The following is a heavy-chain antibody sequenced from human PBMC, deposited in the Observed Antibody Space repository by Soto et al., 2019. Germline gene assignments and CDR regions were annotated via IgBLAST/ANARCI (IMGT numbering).Heavy chain of an antibody. CDR3: AREGSIVVVPAAMGFDY. V-gene: IGHV4-39*02. Sequence: TVSGGSISSSSYYWGWIRQPPGKGLEWIGSIYYSGSTYYNPSLKSRVTISVDTSKNQFSLKLSSVTAADTAVYYCAREGSIVVVPAAMGFDYWGQGTLVTVSS. CDR1: GGSISSSSYY. J-gene: IGHJ4*02. CDR2: IYYSGST. D-gene: IGHD2-2*01.